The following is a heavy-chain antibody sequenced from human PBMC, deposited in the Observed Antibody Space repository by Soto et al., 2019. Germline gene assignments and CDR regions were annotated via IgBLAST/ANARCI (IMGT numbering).Heavy chain of an antibody. V-gene: IGHV2-5*02. D-gene: IGHD2-21*02. CDR3: AHSRGGGNSPLFDY. Sequence: QITLKESGPTLVIATQTLRLTCTFSGFSLSTSTMGVGWIRQPPGKALEWLALIYWDDDKRYSPSLKSRLAITKDTSKNQVVLTMTNMDPVDTATYYCAHSRGGGNSPLFDYWGQGTLVTVSS. CDR1: GFSLSTSTMG. J-gene: IGHJ4*02. CDR2: IYWDDDK.